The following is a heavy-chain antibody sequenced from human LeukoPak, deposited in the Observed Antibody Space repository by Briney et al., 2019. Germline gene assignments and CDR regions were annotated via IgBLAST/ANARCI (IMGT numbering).Heavy chain of an antibody. CDR2: ISGSGGST. CDR3: AKSGVPAALFDAFDI. J-gene: IGHJ3*02. D-gene: IGHD2-2*01. CDR1: GFTFSSYS. V-gene: IGHV3-23*01. Sequence: PGGSLRLSCAASGFTFSSYSMNWVRQAPGKGLEWVSAISGSGGSTYYADSVKGRFTISRDNSKNTLYLQMNSLRAEDTAVYYCAKSGVPAALFDAFDIWGQGTMVTVSS.